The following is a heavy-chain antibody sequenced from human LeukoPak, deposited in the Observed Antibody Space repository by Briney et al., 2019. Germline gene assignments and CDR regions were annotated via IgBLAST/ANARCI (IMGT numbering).Heavy chain of an antibody. D-gene: IGHD6-13*01. V-gene: IGHV1-18*01. CDR3: AREVGSSSWYPYNHFDY. J-gene: IGHJ4*02. CDR1: GYTFTSYG. CDR2: ISAYNGNT. Sequence: ASVKVSCKASGYTFTSYGISWVRQAPGQGLEWIGWISAYNGNTNYAQKFQGRVTMTRDTSTSTVYMELSSLRSEDTAVYYCAREVGSSSWYPYNHFDYWGQGTLVTVSS.